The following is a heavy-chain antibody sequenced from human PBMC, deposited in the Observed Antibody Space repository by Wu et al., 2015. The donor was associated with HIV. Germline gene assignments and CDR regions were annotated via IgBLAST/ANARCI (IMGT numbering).Heavy chain of an antibody. D-gene: IGHD1-26*01. CDR2: INPKNGGT. Sequence: QVQLVQSGAEVKKPGASVKVSCKASGYSFTGYYIFWVRQAPGQGLEWMGWINPKNGGTKYAQRFQGRVTMTRDASVTTAYMELARLTSDDTAMYYCARDADGIVGAQIGRYFDLWGPGTLVIVSS. CDR3: ARDADGIVGAQIGRYFDL. V-gene: IGHV1-2*02. CDR1: GYSFTGYY. J-gene: IGHJ2*01.